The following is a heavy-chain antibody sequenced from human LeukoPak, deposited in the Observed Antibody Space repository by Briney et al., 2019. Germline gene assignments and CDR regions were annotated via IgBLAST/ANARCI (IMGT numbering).Heavy chain of an antibody. Sequence: SETLSRTCTVSGGPSSGYYWNWIRQPPGKGLEWFGSIYYSGRTSVNGSLKTLITMSVETSKNAFSLKLTSVTTADTAVYFCARDSAGDYWLDPWGQGTPVTVSP. CDR2: IYYSGRT. V-gene: IGHV4-59*01. D-gene: IGHD7-27*01. CDR1: GGPSSGYY. CDR3: ARDSAGDYWLDP. J-gene: IGHJ5*02.